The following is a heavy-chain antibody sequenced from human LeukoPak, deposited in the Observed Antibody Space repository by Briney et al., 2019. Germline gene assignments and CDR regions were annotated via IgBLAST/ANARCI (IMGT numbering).Heavy chain of an antibody. CDR1: GFTFSSYA. J-gene: IGHJ4*02. CDR2: ISYDGSNK. CDR3: AIDPNWGTHS. V-gene: IGHV3-30-3*01. D-gene: IGHD7-27*01. Sequence: GGSLRLSCAASGFTFSSYAMHWVRQAPGKGLEWVAVISYDGSNKYYADSVKGRFTISRDNSKNALYLQMNSLRVEDTAVYYCAIDPNWGTHSWGQGVLVTVSS.